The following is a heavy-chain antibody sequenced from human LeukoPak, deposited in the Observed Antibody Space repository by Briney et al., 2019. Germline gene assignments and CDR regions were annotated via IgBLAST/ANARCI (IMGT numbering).Heavy chain of an antibody. CDR1: GGSFSTYY. V-gene: IGHV4-4*07. J-gene: IGHJ5*02. D-gene: IGHD5-18*01. Sequence: SETLSLTCTVSGGSFSTYYWSWIRQPAGKGLEWIGRIYTSGSTSYNPSLKSRVTMSVDTSNNQFSLRLSSVTAADTAVYYCARLRGYTIVAWGQGTLVTASS. CDR2: IYTSGST. CDR3: ARLRGYTIVA.